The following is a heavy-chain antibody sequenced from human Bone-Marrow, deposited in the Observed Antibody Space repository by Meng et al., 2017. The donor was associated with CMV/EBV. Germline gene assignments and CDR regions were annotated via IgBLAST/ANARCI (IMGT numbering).Heavy chain of an antibody. CDR1: GFTFSSYD. J-gene: IGHJ4*02. Sequence: SCAASGFTFSSYDMPCVRQATGKGLECVSAIGTAGDTYYPGSVKGRFTISRENAKNSLYLQMNSLRAGDTAVYYCARGGIVGEYFDYWGQGTLVTVSS. CDR3: ARGGIVGEYFDY. CDR2: IGTAGDT. D-gene: IGHD1-26*01. V-gene: IGHV3-13*01.